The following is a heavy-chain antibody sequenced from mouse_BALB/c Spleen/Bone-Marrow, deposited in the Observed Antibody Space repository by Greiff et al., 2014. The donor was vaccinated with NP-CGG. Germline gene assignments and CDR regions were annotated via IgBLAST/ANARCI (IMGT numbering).Heavy chain of an antibody. D-gene: IGHD1-1*01. J-gene: IGHJ1*01. CDR2: ISYSDIT. CDR1: GYSITSDYA. CDR3: ARSAGSSRYWYFDV. Sequence: EVKLQESGPGLVKPSQSLSLTCTVTGYSITSDYAWNWIRQFPGNKLEWMGYISYSDITSYNPSLKSRISITRDTSKNQFFLQLNSVTPEDTATYYCARSAGSSRYWYFDVWGAGTTVTVSS. V-gene: IGHV3-2*02.